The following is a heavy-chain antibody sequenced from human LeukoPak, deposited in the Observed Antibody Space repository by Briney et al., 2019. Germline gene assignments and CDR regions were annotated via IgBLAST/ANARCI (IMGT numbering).Heavy chain of an antibody. Sequence: ASVKVSCKAFGYTFTSYYMHWVRQAPGQGLEWMGIINPSGGSTSYAQKFQGRVTMTRDTSTSTVYMELSGLRSEDTAVYYCALMVRGVITGDLDYWGQGTLVTVSS. CDR3: ALMVRGVITGDLDY. D-gene: IGHD3-10*01. CDR1: GYTFTSYY. CDR2: INPSGGST. V-gene: IGHV1-46*01. J-gene: IGHJ4*02.